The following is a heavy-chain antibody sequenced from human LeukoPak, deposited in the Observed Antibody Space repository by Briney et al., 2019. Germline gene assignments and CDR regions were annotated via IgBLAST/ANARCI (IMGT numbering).Heavy chain of an antibody. CDR2: ILYSGRA. Sequence: SETLSLTCTVSGGSISDHYWSWIRKPPGKGLEWIGYILYSGRANSNPSLKSRVTISVDTSENQFSLKLSSVTAADTAVYYCARDHREVIYFLQYMDVWGKGTTVIVSS. V-gene: IGHV4-59*11. D-gene: IGHD2/OR15-2a*01. J-gene: IGHJ6*03. CDR3: ARDHREVIYFLQYMDV. CDR1: GGSISDHY.